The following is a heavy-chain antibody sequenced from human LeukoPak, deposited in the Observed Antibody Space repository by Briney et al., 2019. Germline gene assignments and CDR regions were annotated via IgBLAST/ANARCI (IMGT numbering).Heavy chain of an antibody. CDR3: AREHRWLQSHFDY. CDR1: GFTFSSYA. V-gene: IGHV3-30*04. D-gene: IGHD5-24*01. CDR2: ISYDGSNK. Sequence: PGGSLRLSCAASGFTFSSYAMHWVRQAPGKGLEWVAVISYDGSNKYYADSVKGRFTISRDNSKSTLYLQMNSLRAEDTAVYYCAREHRWLQSHFDYWGQGTLVTVSS. J-gene: IGHJ4*02.